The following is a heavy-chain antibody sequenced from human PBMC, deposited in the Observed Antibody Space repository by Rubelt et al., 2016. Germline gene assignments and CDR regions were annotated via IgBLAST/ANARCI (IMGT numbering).Heavy chain of an antibody. D-gene: IGHD2/OR15-2a*01. CDR1: GYTFTGYY. V-gene: IGHV1-2*02. J-gene: IGHJ4*02. CDR3: VREKWYYDN. CDR2: IYPKNGDT. Sequence: QVQLVQSGAEVKKPGASVKVSCKASGYTFTGYYMHWVRQAPGQGVEWMGWIYPKNGDTKSAQRFQGRVAQTRDTSSSTASMELSSLTSDDTAVYYCVREKWYYDNWGQGTLVTVSS.